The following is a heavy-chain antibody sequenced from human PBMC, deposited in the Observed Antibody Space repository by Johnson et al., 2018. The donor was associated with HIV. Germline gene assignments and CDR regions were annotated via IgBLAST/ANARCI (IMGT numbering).Heavy chain of an antibody. D-gene: IGHD3-16*02. CDR3: ARVRAAGWGSYPNDAFDI. CDR1: GFTFNTYW. CDR2: INQDGSAK. V-gene: IGHV3-7*01. Sequence: VQLVESGGGLVQPGGSLSLSCAASGFTFNTYWMTWVRQAPGKGLEWVANINQDGSAKDYVDSVKGRFTISRDIAKNYLYLQMSGLRAEDTAVYYCARVRAAGWGSYPNDAFDIWGQGTMVTVSS. J-gene: IGHJ3*02.